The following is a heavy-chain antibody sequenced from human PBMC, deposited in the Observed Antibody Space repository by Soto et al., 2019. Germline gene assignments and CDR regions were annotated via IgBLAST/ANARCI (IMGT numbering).Heavy chain of an antibody. J-gene: IGHJ5*02. CDR2: ISGNNGDT. Sequence: ASVKVSCKASGYTFTNFGINWVRQAPGQGLEWMGWISGNNGDTDYAQNLQGRVTLTTDTSTTSAYMEMRSLTYDDTAMYYCARDFQTWGQGTLVTVSS. V-gene: IGHV1-18*01. CDR1: GYTFTNFG. CDR3: ARDFQT.